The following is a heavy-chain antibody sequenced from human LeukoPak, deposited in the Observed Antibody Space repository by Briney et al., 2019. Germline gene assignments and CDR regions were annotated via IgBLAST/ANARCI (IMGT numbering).Heavy chain of an antibody. CDR2: MNTNSGNT. D-gene: IGHD3-22*01. J-gene: IGHJ4*02. Sequence: GASVKVSCKASGYTFTSYDINWVRQATGQGLEWMGWMNTNSGNTGYAQKFQGRVTMTRNTSISTAYMELSSLRSEDTAVYYCARGEPRKYYYDSSGYYYYWGQGTLVTVSS. CDR1: GYTFTSYD. V-gene: IGHV1-8*01. CDR3: ARGEPRKYYYDSSGYYYY.